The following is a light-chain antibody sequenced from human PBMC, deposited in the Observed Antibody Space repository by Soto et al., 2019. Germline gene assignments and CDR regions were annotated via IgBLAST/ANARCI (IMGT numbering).Light chain of an antibody. CDR1: SSNIGAGYD. V-gene: IGLV1-40*01. J-gene: IGLJ1*01. CDR3: QSYDSSLSVYNYV. CDR2: GNS. Sequence: QSVLTQPPSVSGAPGQRVTISCTGSSSNIGAGYDVHWYQQLPGTAPKLLIYGNSNRPSGVPDRFSGSKSGTSASLAITGLQAEDEADYYCQSYDSSLSVYNYVFGTGTKETVL.